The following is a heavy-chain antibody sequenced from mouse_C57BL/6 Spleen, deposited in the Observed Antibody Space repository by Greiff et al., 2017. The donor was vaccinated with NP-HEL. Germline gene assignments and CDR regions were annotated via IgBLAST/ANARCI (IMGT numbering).Heavy chain of an antibody. CDR3: ARHETAQATGFAY. CDR2: ISSGGSYT. J-gene: IGHJ3*01. Sequence: EVKVVESGGDLVKPGGSLKLSCAASGFTFSSYGMSWVRQTPDKRLEWVATISSGGSYTYYPDSVKGRFTISRDNAKNTLYLQMSSLKSEDTAMYYCARHETAQATGFAYWGQGTLVTVSA. CDR1: GFTFSSYG. D-gene: IGHD3-2*02. V-gene: IGHV5-6*01.